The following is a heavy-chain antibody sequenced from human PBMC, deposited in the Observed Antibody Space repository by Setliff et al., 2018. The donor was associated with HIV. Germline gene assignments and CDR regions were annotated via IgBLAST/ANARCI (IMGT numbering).Heavy chain of an antibody. Sequence: GASVKVSCKASGYSFTGYHIHWVRQAPGQGLEWMGWDNPDNVVLKSAQKFQGRVTMTRDTSINTAYMELSSLKSDDTAVYYCASPSFWGSGARNIDAFDMWGQGTLVTVSS. CDR3: ASPSFWGSGARNIDAFDM. D-gene: IGHD7-27*01. CDR1: GYSFTGYH. J-gene: IGHJ3*02. V-gene: IGHV1-2*02. CDR2: DNPDNVVL.